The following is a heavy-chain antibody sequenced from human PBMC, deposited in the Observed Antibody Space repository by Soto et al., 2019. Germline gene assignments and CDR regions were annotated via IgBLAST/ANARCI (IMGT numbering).Heavy chain of an antibody. Sequence: EVQLLDSGGGLVQPGGSLRLSCAASGFTFSCCAMSWVRQAPGKGLEWVSTIHGDGDYMQYTDSVKGRFTISRDNSRNTLYLQMDSLRGDDTAVYYCVKNRGGESYTNWSFASWGRGTLVTVSS. V-gene: IGHV3-23*01. J-gene: IGHJ2*01. D-gene: IGHD1-26*01. CDR2: IHGDGDYM. CDR3: VKNRGGESYTNWSFAS. CDR1: GFTFSCCA.